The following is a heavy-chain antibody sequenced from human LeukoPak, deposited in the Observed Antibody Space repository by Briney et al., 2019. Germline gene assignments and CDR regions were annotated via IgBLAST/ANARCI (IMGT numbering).Heavy chain of an antibody. J-gene: IGHJ1*01. CDR2: ISSDGTYT. CDR1: GFTFSCYF. Sequence: PGGSLRLSCAASGFTFSCYFMHWVRQAPGKGLDWVSRISSDGTYTEYADSVKGRFTISRDNAKDTLYLQVNSLRAEDTAVYYCAITVDCRATTDCYSYFHHWGQGTLVTVSS. D-gene: IGHD2-21*02. CDR3: AITVDCRATTDCYSYFHH. V-gene: IGHV3-74*03.